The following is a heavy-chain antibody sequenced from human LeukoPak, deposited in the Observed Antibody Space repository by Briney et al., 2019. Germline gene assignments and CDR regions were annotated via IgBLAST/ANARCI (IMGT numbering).Heavy chain of an antibody. V-gene: IGHV5-51*01. CDR3: ARHDRSLGAEEIDY. CDR1: GYSVTSYW. CDR2: IYPGDSDT. J-gene: IGHJ4*02. Sequence: GESLKISCKGSGYSVTSYWIGWVRQMPGKGLEWMGVIYPGDSDTRYSPSFQGQVTISTDKSISTAYLQWSSLKASDTAMYYCARHDRSLGAEEIDYWGQGTLVTVSS.